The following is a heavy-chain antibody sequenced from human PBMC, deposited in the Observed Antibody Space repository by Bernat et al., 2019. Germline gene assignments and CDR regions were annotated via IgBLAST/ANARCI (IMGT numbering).Heavy chain of an antibody. D-gene: IGHD3-10*01. V-gene: IGHV3-11*01. CDR2: ISSSGSTI. J-gene: IGHJ3*02. CDR1: GFTFSDYY. CDR3: ARVRGRITMVQGVIMDAFDI. Sequence: QVQLVESGGGLVKPGGSLRLSCAASGFTFSDYYMSWIRQAPGKGLEWVSYISSSGSTIYYADSVKGRFTISRDNAKNSLYLQMNSLRAEDTAVYYCARVRGRITMVQGVIMDAFDIWGQGTMVTVSS.